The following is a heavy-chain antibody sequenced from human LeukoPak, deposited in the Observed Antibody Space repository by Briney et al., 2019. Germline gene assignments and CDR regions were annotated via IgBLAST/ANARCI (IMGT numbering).Heavy chain of an antibody. D-gene: IGHD3-22*01. V-gene: IGHV1-69*13. CDR1: GGAFSSYA. Sequence: SVKVSCKASGGAFSSYAISWVRQAPGQGLEWMGGIIPIFGTANYAQKFQGRVTITADESTSTAYMELSSLRSEDTAVYYCAREGGTYYYDSSGYLYYFDYWGQGTLVTVSS. J-gene: IGHJ4*02. CDR2: IIPIFGTA. CDR3: AREGGTYYYDSSGYLYYFDY.